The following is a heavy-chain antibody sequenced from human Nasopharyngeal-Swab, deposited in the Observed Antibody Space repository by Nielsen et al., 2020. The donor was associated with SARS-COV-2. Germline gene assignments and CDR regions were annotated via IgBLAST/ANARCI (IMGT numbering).Heavy chain of an antibody. CDR2: VTGSGYGT. J-gene: IGHJ3*02. CDR1: GFTFSSYA. D-gene: IGHD3-10*01. V-gene: IGHV3-23*01. CDR3: ARKDVFAYGVDAFDI. Sequence: GSLRLSCAASGFTFSSYAMTWVRQAPGKGLEWVSVVTGSGYGTDYADSVKGRFTISRGNAKNTLYLQMNSLRAEDTAVYYCARKDVFAYGVDAFDIWGQGTMVTVSS.